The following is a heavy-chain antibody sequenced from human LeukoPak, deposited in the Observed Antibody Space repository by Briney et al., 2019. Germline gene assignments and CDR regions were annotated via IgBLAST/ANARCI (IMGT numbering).Heavy chain of an antibody. J-gene: IGHJ4*02. D-gene: IGHD5-12*01. CDR1: GGSISSSSYY. Sequence: SETLSLTCTVSGGSISSSSYYWGWIRQPPGKGLEWIGSIYYSGSTNYNPSLKSRVTISVDTSKNQFSLKLTSVTAADTAVYYCARALGVDILATTLFDYWGQGTLVTVSS. CDR3: ARALGVDILATTLFDY. CDR2: IYYSGST. V-gene: IGHV4-39*07.